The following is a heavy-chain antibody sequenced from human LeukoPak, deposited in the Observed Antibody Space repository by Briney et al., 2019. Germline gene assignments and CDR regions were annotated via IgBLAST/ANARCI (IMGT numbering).Heavy chain of an antibody. D-gene: IGHD3-22*01. CDR2: VSYDGGHK. CDR1: GFILNEYG. CDR3: ARDRINMMVLGHDSGLDF. Sequence: GGSLRLSCVASGFILNEYGIHWVRQAPGKGLEWVAVVSYDGGHKYYADSVKGRFTISRDTSSDTVSLQMNSLRVEDTAVYYCARDRINMMVLGHDSGLDFWGQGTLVTVSS. V-gene: IGHV3-30*03. J-gene: IGHJ4*02.